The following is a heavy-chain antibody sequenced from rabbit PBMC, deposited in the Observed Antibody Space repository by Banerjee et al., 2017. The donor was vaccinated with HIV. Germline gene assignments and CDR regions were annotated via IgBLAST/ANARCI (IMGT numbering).Heavy chain of an antibody. V-gene: IGHV1S40*01. CDR3: ARDHAAGDGGYGYDL. Sequence: QSLEESGGDLVKPGASLTLTCTASGFSFSNNYYMCWVRQAPGKGLEWIACIYAGGSGSTYYASWAKGRFTISKTSSTTVTLQMTSLTAADTATYFCARDHAAGDGGYGYDLWGQGTLVTVS. CDR1: GFSFSNNYY. D-gene: IGHD6-1*01. CDR2: IYAGGSGST. J-gene: IGHJ3*01.